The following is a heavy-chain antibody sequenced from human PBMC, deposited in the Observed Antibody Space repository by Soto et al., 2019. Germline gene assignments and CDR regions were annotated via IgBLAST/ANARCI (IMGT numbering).Heavy chain of an antibody. CDR2: ISSSSSYI. CDR3: ARERIRFLEWSYGMDV. V-gene: IGHV3-21*01. CDR1: GFTFSSYS. J-gene: IGHJ6*02. Sequence: EVQLVESGGGLVKPGGSLRLSCAASGFTFSSYSMNWVRQAPGKGLEWVSTISSSSSYIYYADSVKGRFTISRDNAKNSLYLQMNSLRAEDTAVYYCARERIRFLEWSYGMDVWGQGTTVTVSS. D-gene: IGHD3-3*01.